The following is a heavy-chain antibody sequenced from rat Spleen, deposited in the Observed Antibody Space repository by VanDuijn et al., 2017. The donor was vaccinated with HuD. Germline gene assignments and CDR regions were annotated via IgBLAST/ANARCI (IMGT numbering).Heavy chain of an antibody. D-gene: IGHD1-2*01. CDR2: ISSGGST. CDR3: TRDLYYFDY. Sequence: QVQLKESGPGLVQPSQTLSLTCTVSGFSLTSNGVNWVRQPPGKGLEWIAAISSGGSTYYNSALKSRLSISRDTSKSQVFLKMNSLQADDTGIYYCTRDLYYFDYWGQGVMVTVSS. V-gene: IGHV2S12*01. CDR1: GFSLTSNG. J-gene: IGHJ2*01.